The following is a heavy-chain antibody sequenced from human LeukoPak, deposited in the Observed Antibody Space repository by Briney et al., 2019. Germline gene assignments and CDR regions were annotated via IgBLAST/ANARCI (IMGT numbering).Heavy chain of an antibody. Sequence: GGSLRLSCAASGFTFSSYAMSWVRQAPGKGLEWVSAISGSGGNTYYADSVKGQFTISRDNSKNTLYLQMNSLRAEDTAVYYCAKDTTWAVASPDYWGQGTLVTVSS. CDR2: ISGSGGNT. J-gene: IGHJ4*02. D-gene: IGHD6-19*01. CDR1: GFTFSSYA. V-gene: IGHV3-23*01. CDR3: AKDTTWAVASPDY.